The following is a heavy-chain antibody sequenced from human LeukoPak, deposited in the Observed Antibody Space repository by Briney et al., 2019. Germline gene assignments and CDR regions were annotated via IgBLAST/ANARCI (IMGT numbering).Heavy chain of an antibody. CDR3: AKDPAYTSIVGASNEPIDY. V-gene: IGHV3-21*01. J-gene: IGHJ4*02. D-gene: IGHD1-26*01. CDR1: GFTFSSYS. Sequence: PGGSLRLSCAASGFTFSSYSMNWVRQAPGKGLEWVSSISSSSSYIYYADSVKGRFTISRDNSKNTLYLQMNSLRAEDTAVYYCAKDPAYTSIVGASNEPIDYWGQGTLVTVPS. CDR2: ISSSSSYI.